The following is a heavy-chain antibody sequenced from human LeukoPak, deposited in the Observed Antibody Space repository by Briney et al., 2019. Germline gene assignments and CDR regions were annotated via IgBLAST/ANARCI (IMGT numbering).Heavy chain of an antibody. V-gene: IGHV1-69*13. CDR2: IIPIFGTA. CDR1: GGTFSSYA. D-gene: IGHD6-13*01. Sequence: SVKVSCKASGGTFSSYAISWVRQAPGQGLEWMGGIIPIFGTANYAQKFQGRVTITADESTSTAYMELSSLRSEDTAVYYCARVMAEAGTALDYWGQGTLVTVSS. J-gene: IGHJ4*02. CDR3: ARVMAEAGTALDY.